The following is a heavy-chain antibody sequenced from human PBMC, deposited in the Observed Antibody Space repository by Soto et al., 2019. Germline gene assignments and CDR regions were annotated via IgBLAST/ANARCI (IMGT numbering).Heavy chain of an antibody. J-gene: IGHJ4*02. Sequence: GWSLRLSCAASGFTFSSYGMHWVRQAPGKGLEWVAVISYAGSNKYYADSVKGRFTISRDNSKNTLFLQMNTLRPEDTAIYYCARVAYWGPGTKVTVSS. V-gene: IGHV3-30*03. CDR3: ARVAY. CDR2: ISYAGSNK. CDR1: GFTFSSYG.